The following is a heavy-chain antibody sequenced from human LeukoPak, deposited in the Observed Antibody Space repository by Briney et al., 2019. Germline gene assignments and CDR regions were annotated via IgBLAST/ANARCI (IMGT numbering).Heavy chain of an antibody. V-gene: IGHV3-23*01. Sequence: LPGGSLRLSCAGSGFTFSSYAMSWVRQAPGNGLEWVSAISGSGGSTYYADSVKGRFTISRDNSKNTLYLQMNSLRAEDTAVYYCAKRAGLTVARYGMDVWGQGTTVTVSS. CDR3: AKRAGLTVARYGMDV. CDR1: GFTFSSYA. CDR2: ISGSGGST. J-gene: IGHJ6*02. D-gene: IGHD6-19*01.